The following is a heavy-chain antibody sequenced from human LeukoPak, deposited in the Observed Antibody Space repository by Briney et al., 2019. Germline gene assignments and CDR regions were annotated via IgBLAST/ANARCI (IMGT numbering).Heavy chain of an antibody. V-gene: IGHV3-23*01. CDR1: GFTFSIYG. D-gene: IGHD5-24*01. CDR3: AKDMRMASFEH. CDR2: IGGSGDRT. J-gene: IGHJ4*02. Sequence: GGSLRLSCAASGFTFSIYGMNWVRQSPGKGLEWVSGIGGSGDRTYYADSVKGRFSISRDNSKNTLYLPINSLRVEDTAVYYCAKDMRMASFEHWGRGTQVTVSS.